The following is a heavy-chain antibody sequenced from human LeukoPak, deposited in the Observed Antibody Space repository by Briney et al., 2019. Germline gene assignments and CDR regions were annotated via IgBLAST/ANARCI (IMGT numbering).Heavy chain of an antibody. CDR1: GGFSSFYY. V-gene: IGHV4-4*09. CDR2: IHTSGSS. CDR3: ARPGQSSWWVYFNY. D-gene: IGHD2-15*01. Sequence: SETLSLTCTVSGGFSSFYYWTWIRQPPGKGLEWIGNIHTSGSSDYSPSLKSRVTMSIDTSKNQFSLRLSSVTAADTAVYYCARPGQSSWWVYFNYWGQGTLVTVSS. J-gene: IGHJ4*02.